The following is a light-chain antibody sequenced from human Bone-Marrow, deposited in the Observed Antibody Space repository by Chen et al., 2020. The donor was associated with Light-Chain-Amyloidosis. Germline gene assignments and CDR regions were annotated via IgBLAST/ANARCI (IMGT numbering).Light chain of an antibody. V-gene: IGLV3-25*03. CDR3: QSADSSGTYEVI. CDR1: DLPTKY. Sequence: SYELTQPPSVSVSPGQTARINCSGDDLPTKYAYWYQQKPGQAPVLVIHRDTERPSGISERFSGSSSGTTATLTIRVVQAEDEADYHCQSADSSGTYEVIFGGGTKLTVL. CDR2: RDT. J-gene: IGLJ2*01.